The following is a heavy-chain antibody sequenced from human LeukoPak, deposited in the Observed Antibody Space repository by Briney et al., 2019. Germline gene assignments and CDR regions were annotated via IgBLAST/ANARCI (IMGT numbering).Heavy chain of an antibody. CDR2: ITGGGRT. CDR3: ARDPNGDYIGAFDF. V-gene: IGHV3-23*01. Sequence: PGGSLRLSCAASGFTFNNYAVMWVRQAQGQGLEWVSAITGGGRTYYADSVKGRFTISRDNSKNTLYLQMSRLRAEDTARYFCARDPNGDYIGAFDFLGQGTVVTVSS. CDR1: GFTFNNYA. D-gene: IGHD4-17*01. J-gene: IGHJ3*01.